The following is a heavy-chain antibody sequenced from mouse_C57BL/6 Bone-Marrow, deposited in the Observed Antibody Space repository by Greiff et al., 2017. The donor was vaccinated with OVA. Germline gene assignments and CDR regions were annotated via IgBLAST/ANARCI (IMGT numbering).Heavy chain of an antibody. V-gene: IGHV5-16*01. CDR1: GFTFSDYY. CDR3: ARDSQYYFDY. D-gene: IGHD3-2*02. CDR2: INYDGSST. Sequence: EVQVVESEGGLVQPGSSMKLSCTASGFTFSDYYMAWVRQVPEKGLEWVANINYDGSSTYYLDSLKSRFIISRDNAKNILYLQMSSLKSEDTATYYCARDSQYYFDYWGQGTTLTVSS. J-gene: IGHJ2*01.